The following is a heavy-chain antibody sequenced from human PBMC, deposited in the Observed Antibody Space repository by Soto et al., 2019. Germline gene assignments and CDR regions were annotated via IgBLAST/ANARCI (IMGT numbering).Heavy chain of an antibody. Sequence: QAQLQESGPGLVKPSETLSLTRTVSGGSISSSYWSWIRQPPGNGLEWIGYIYYTGSTNYNPPLKTRVTKSVDTSNNQFPLKLSSVTAADTAVYYCARLTPGVVTQTVTCDIWGQGTMVTVSS. CDR2: IYYTGST. CDR3: ARLTPGVVTQTVTCDI. J-gene: IGHJ3*02. V-gene: IGHV4-59*08. CDR1: GGSISSSY. D-gene: IGHD3-22*01.